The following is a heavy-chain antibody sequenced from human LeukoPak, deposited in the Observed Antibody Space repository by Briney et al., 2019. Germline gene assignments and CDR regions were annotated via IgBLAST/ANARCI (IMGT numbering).Heavy chain of an antibody. CDR1: GFTFSSYA. Sequence: GGSLRLSCAASGFTFSSYAMSCVRQAPGKGLEWGSAISGSGGSTYYADSVKGRFTISRDNSKNTLYLQMNSLRAEDTAVYYCAKEMGPGYYDSSGYYYLDAFDIWGQGTMVTVSS. V-gene: IGHV3-23*01. D-gene: IGHD3-22*01. J-gene: IGHJ3*02. CDR2: ISGSGGST. CDR3: AKEMGPGYYDSSGYYYLDAFDI.